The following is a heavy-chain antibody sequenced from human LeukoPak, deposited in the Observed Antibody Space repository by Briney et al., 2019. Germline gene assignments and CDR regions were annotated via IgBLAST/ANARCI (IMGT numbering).Heavy chain of an antibody. D-gene: IGHD2-2*01. J-gene: IGHJ4*02. V-gene: IGHV4-39*01. CDR3: ARAERSGTSFPWDY. Sequence: SETLSLTCTVSGGSISSRNDYWAWIRQPPGKGLDWIGSISYTGSIFYNPSLKSRVTISVDTSKNQFSLRLSSVTAADTAIYYCARAERSGTSFPWDYWGQGTLVTVSS. CDR1: GGSISSRNDY. CDR2: ISYTGSI.